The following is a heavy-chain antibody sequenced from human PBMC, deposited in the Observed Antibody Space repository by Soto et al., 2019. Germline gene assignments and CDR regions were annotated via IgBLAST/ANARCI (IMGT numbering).Heavy chain of an antibody. CDR1: GYTFTSYG. Sequence: QVQLVQSGAEVKKTGASVKASCKASGYTFTSYGISWVRQAPGQGLEWMGWISAYNGNTNYAQKIQGRVTMTTDTSTSTAEMELRRLRSGVTAVYYCAGESSYSSGWYLDYLGQGTLVAVSS. J-gene: IGHJ4*02. CDR3: AGESSYSSGWYLDY. D-gene: IGHD6-19*01. V-gene: IGHV1-18*01. CDR2: ISAYNGNT.